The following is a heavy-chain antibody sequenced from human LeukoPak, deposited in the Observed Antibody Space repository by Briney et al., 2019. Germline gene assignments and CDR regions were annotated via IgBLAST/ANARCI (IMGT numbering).Heavy chain of an antibody. J-gene: IGHJ4*02. CDR1: GFTFSSYG. D-gene: IGHD3-10*01. Sequence: PGRSLRLSCAASGFTFSSYGMHWVRQAPGKGLEWVAVISYDGSNKYYADSVKGRFTISRDNSENTLYLQMNSLRAEDTAVYYCAKDVLGETMVRGPVDYWGQGTLVTVSS. V-gene: IGHV3-30*18. CDR2: ISYDGSNK. CDR3: AKDVLGETMVRGPVDY.